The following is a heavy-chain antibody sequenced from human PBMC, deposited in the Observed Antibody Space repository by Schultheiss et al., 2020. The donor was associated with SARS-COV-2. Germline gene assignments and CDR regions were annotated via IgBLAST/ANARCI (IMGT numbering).Heavy chain of an antibody. J-gene: IGHJ3*02. V-gene: IGHV3-33*01. Sequence: GGSLRLSCAASGFTFSSYGMHWVRQAPGKGLEWVAVIWYDGSNKYYADSVKGRFTISRDNSKNTLYLQMNSLRAEDTAVYYCARETEGPDAFDIWGQGTMGTVS. CDR1: GFTFSSYG. CDR3: ARETEGPDAFDI. CDR2: IWYDGSNK.